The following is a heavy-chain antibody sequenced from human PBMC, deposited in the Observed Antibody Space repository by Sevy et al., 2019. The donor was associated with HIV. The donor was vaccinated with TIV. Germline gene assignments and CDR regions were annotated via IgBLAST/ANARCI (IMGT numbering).Heavy chain of an antibody. Sequence: GGSLRLSCAASGFAFTNYYAMHWVRQAPGKGLEWVALISFDESDKYYADSVKGRFTISRDNFKNTLYLQMNSLTTEDTAVYYCARPRANYVDNYFFYAMDVWGPGTTVTVSS. V-gene: IGHV3-30-3*01. CDR1: GFAFTNYYA. D-gene: IGHD4-17*01. CDR3: ARPRANYVDNYFFYAMDV. CDR2: ISFDESDK. J-gene: IGHJ6*02.